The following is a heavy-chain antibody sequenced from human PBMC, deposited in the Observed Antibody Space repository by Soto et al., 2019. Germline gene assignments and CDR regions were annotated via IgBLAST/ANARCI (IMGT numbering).Heavy chain of an antibody. Sequence: EVQLVESGGGLVKPGGSLRLSCAASGFTFSSYSMNWVRQAPGKGLEWVSSISSSSSYIYYADSVKGRFTISRDNAKNSLYLQMNSLRAEDTAVYYCASAATDSSGWYKSMDVWGQGTTVTVSS. CDR1: GFTFSSYS. CDR3: ASAATDSSGWYKSMDV. J-gene: IGHJ6*02. CDR2: ISSSSSYI. D-gene: IGHD6-19*01. V-gene: IGHV3-21*01.